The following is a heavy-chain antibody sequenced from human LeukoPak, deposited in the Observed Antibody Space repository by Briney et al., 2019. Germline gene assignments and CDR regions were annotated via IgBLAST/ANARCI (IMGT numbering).Heavy chain of an antibody. CDR1: GGTFSSYD. J-gene: IGHJ3*02. CDR2: IIPICGTA. D-gene: IGHD1-1*01. CDR3: ARGPVQLERNDAFDI. Sequence: SVKVSCKASGGTFSSYDISWVRQAPGQGLEWMGGIIPICGTANYAHKFKGRVMITADESTSTAYMELSSLRSEDTAGYYCARGPVQLERNDAFDIWGQGTMVTVSS. V-gene: IGHV1-69*13.